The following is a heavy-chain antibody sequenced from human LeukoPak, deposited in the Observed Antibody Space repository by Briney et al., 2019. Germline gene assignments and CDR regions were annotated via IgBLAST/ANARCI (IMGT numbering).Heavy chain of an antibody. Sequence: GGSLRLSCAASGFTFSDYYMSWIRQAPGKGLEWVSYISSSSSYIYYADSVKGRFTISRDNAKNSLYLQMNSLRAEDTAVYYCAREDIVVVTAMAYYYGMDVWGQGTTVTVSS. CDR2: ISSSSSYI. CDR3: AREDIVVVTAMAYYYGMDV. J-gene: IGHJ6*02. V-gene: IGHV3-11*06. D-gene: IGHD2-21*02. CDR1: GFTFSDYY.